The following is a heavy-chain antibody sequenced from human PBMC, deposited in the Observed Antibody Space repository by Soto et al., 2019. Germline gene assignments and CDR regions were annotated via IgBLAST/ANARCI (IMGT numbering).Heavy chain of an antibody. D-gene: IGHD6-19*01. CDR2: LYSSGST. CDR1: GFTVYNNY. Sequence: EVQLVESGGGLIQPGGSLRLSCAASGFTVYNNYMSWVRQAPGKGLEWVSTLYSSGSTSYADSVKGRFTISRDNSKNTLYLQMNSLRAEDTAVYYCSESSGWNYYFDYWGQGTLVTVSS. V-gene: IGHV3-53*01. J-gene: IGHJ4*02. CDR3: SESSGWNYYFDY.